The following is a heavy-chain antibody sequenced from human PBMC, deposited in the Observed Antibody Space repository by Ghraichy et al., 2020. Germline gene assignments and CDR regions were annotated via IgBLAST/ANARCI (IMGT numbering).Heavy chain of an antibody. Sequence: GGSLRLSCAASGFTFSSYGMHWVRQAPGKGLEWVAVISYDGSNKYYADSVKGRFTISRDNSKNTLYLQMNSLRAEDTAVYYCAKDVYSSSAQLDYWGQGTLVTVSS. CDR3: AKDVYSSSAQLDY. CDR2: ISYDGSNK. CDR1: GFTFSSYG. J-gene: IGHJ4*02. D-gene: IGHD6-6*01. V-gene: IGHV3-30*18.